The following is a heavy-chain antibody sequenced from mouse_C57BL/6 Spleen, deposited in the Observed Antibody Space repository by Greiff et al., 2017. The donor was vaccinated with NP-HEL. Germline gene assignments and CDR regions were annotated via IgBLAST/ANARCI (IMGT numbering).Heavy chain of an antibody. Sequence: EVQLVESGGGLVKPGGSLKLSCAASGFTFSDYGMHWVRQAPEQGLEWVAYISSGSSTINYADKVKGRFTISRDNAKSTLYLQITSLKSEDTAMYYCTGYDDNDDYAMDYWGQGTSVTVAS. D-gene: IGHD2-4*01. V-gene: IGHV5-17*01. J-gene: IGHJ4*01. CDR2: ISSGSSTI. CDR1: GFTFSDYG. CDR3: TGYDDNDDYAMDY.